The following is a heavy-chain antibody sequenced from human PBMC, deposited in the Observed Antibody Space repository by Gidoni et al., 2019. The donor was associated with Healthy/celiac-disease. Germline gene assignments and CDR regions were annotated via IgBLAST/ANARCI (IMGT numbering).Heavy chain of an antibody. J-gene: IGHJ3*02. Sequence: EVQLVESGGGLVKPGGSMRLSCAASGCTFSSYRMNWVRQVPGNGLEWVSSISSSSSYIYYADSVKGRFTLSRDNAKNSLYLQMNSLRAEDTAVYDCAREGRRLQFLNAFDIWGQGTMVTVSS. V-gene: IGHV3-21*01. CDR2: ISSSSSYI. CDR3: AREGRRLQFLNAFDI. D-gene: IGHD5-12*01. CDR1: GCTFSSYR.